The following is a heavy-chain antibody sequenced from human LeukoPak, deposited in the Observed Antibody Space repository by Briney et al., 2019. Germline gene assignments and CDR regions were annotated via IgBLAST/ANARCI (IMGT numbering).Heavy chain of an antibody. V-gene: IGHV4-39*01. Sequence: SETLSLTCTVSGGSISSSSYYWGWIRQPPGKGLEWIGSIYYSGSTYYNPSLKSRVTISVDTSKNQFSLKLSSVTAADTAVYYCARLPRTKGRSLRYYYYYGIDVWGQGTTVTVSS. CDR3: ARLPRTKGRSLRYYYYYGIDV. CDR2: IYYSGST. J-gene: IGHJ6*02. D-gene: IGHD1-14*01. CDR1: GGSISSSSYY.